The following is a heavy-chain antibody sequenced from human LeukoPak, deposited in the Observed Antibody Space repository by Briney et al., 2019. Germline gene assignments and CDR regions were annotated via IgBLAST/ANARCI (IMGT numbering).Heavy chain of an antibody. Sequence: SETLSLTCTVSGGSISTFFWTWIRQSAGKGLEGIGRIYTGTTYYNPSLESRATISVDTSNNRFSLKLTSLTAADTAVYYCARGTEMTSFTGYYSFDYWGRGSLVTVSS. CDR1: GGSISTFF. CDR2: IYTGTT. D-gene: IGHD3-9*01. CDR3: ARGTEMTSFTGYYSFDY. V-gene: IGHV4-4*07. J-gene: IGHJ4*02.